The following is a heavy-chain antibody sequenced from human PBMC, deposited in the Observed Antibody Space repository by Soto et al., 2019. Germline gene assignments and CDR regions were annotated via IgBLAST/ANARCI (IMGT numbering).Heavy chain of an antibody. V-gene: IGHV3-30*18. CDR3: AKMIGEHDAFDI. D-gene: IGHD2-21*01. J-gene: IGHJ3*02. CDR2: ISYDGSNK. CDR1: GFTFSSYG. Sequence: PGGSLRLSCAASGFTFSSYGMHWVRQAPGKGLEWVAVISYDGSNKYYADSVKGRFTISRDNSKNTLYLQMNSLRAEDTAVYYCAKMIGEHDAFDIWGQGTMVTVSS.